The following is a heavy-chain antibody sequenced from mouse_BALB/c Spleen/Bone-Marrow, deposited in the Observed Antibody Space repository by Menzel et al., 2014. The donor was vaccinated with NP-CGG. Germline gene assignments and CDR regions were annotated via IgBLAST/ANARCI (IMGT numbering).Heavy chain of an antibody. Sequence: EVNVVESGGGLMKPGGSLKLSCAASGFTFSDYYMYWVRQTPEKRLEWVATISDGGTYSYYADGVKGRFTISRDNAKSNLYLQMNSLKSEDTAMYYCARDMGDYWGQGTTLTVSS. D-gene: IGHD1-1*02. V-gene: IGHV5-4*02. J-gene: IGHJ2*01. CDR1: GFTFSDYY. CDR2: ISDGGTYS. CDR3: ARDMGDY.